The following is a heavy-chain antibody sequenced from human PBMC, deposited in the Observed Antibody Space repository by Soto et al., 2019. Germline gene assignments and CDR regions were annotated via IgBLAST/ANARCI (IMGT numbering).Heavy chain of an antibody. CDR1: GGSISSYY. CDR2: IYYSGST. D-gene: IGHD3-3*01. Sequence: SETLSLTFTVSGGSISSYYWSWIRQPPGKGREWMGYIYYSGSTNYNPSLKSRVTISVCTSKNPYPLKLSSVTAADTAVYYCARVPRGGWSGPADGWFDPWGQGTLVTVSS. J-gene: IGHJ5*02. V-gene: IGHV4-59*01. CDR3: ARVPRGGWSGPADGWFDP.